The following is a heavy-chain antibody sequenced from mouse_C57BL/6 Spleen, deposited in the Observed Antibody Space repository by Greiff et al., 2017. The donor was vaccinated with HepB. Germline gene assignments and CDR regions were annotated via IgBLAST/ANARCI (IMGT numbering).Heavy chain of an antibody. D-gene: IGHD2-4*01. Sequence: VQLKESGGGLVKPGGSLKLSCAASGFTFSDYGMHWVRQAPEKGLEWVAYISSGSSTIYYADTVKGRFTISRDNAKNTLFLQMTSLRSEDTAMYYCARTDYDVGYAMDYWGQGTSVTVSS. CDR3: ARTDYDVGYAMDY. V-gene: IGHV5-17*01. J-gene: IGHJ4*01. CDR2: ISSGSSTI. CDR1: GFTFSDYG.